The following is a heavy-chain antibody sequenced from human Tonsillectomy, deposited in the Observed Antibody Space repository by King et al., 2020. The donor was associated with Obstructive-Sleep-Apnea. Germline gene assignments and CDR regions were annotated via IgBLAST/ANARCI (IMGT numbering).Heavy chain of an antibody. CDR3: TGANKWQTFWY. D-gene: IGHD3-16*01. CDR2: MNPNSGST. CDR1: GDTFTSYD. V-gene: IGHV1-8*01. Sequence: QLVQSGAEVKKPGASVRVSCKASGDTFTSYDLNWVRQATGQGLEWMGWMNPNSGSTGYAQKFQGRVAMTRNTSIITAYMELSSLRSEDTAVYYCTGANKWQTFWYWGQGTVVTVSS. J-gene: IGHJ4*02.